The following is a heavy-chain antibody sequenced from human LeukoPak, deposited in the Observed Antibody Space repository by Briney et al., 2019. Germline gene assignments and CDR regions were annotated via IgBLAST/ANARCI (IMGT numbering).Heavy chain of an antibody. CDR3: AKGSVYDILTGYYTHFDY. CDR2: ISYDGSNK. CDR1: GFTFSSYG. J-gene: IGHJ4*02. Sequence: PGRSLRLSCAASGFTFSSYGMRWVRQAPGKGLEWVAVISYDGSNKYYADSVKGRFTISRDNSKNTLYLQMNSLRAEDTAVHYCAKGSVYDILTGYYTHFDYWGQGTLVTVSS. V-gene: IGHV3-30*18. D-gene: IGHD3-9*01.